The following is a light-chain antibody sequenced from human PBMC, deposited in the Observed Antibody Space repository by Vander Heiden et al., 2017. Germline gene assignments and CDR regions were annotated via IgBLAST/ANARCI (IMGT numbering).Light chain of an antibody. V-gene: IGLV2-14*01. CDR3: SSYTSSSTDV. Sequence: QSALAQPASVSGSPGRSITIACTGTSSDVGGYNYVSWQQQHPGKAPKLMIYEVSNRPSGVSNRFSGSKSGNTASLTISVLQAEDEADYYCSSYTSSSTDVFGTGTKVTVL. CDR2: EVS. CDR1: SSDVGGYNY. J-gene: IGLJ1*01.